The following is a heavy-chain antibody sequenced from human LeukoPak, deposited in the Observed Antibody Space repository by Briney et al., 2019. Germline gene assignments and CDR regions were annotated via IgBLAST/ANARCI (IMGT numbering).Heavy chain of an antibody. V-gene: IGHV3-23*01. Sequence: HPGGSLRLSCAASGFTFSSYAMNWVRQAPGKGLEWVSASSGGGGSTYYADSVKGRFTISRDNSKNTLFLQMNSLRAEDTAVYYCAKKVGILGATGYIDYWGQGTLVTVSS. CDR2: SSGGGGST. CDR3: AKKVGILGATGYIDY. CDR1: GFTFSSYA. D-gene: IGHD1-26*01. J-gene: IGHJ4*02.